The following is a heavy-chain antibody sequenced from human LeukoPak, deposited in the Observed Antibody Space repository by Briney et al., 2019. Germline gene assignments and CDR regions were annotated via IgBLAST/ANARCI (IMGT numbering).Heavy chain of an antibody. CDR1: GFTFSSYG. D-gene: IGHD3-22*01. CDR3: AKVGTMIVVVITQNYFDY. J-gene: IGHJ4*02. V-gene: IGHV3-30*02. Sequence: GGSLRLSCAASGFTFSSYGMHWVRQAPGKGLEWVAFIRYDGSNKYYADSVKGRFTISRDNSKNTLYLQMNSLRAEDTAVYYCAKVGTMIVVVITQNYFDYWGQRTLVTVSS. CDR2: IRYDGSNK.